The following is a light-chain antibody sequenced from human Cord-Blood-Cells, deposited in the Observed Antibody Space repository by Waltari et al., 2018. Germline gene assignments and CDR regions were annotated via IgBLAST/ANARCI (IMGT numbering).Light chain of an antibody. V-gene: IGLV2-23*01. CDR2: EGR. CDR3: CSYAGSSTSV. J-gene: IGLJ2*01. Sequence: QSALTLPASASGSPGQSITISCTGTSRDVGSYNLVSWYQQHPRKAPKLMIYEGRKRPSGVSNRFSGSKSGNTASLTISGLQAEDEADYYCCSYAGSSTSVFGGGTKLTVL. CDR1: SRDVGSYNL.